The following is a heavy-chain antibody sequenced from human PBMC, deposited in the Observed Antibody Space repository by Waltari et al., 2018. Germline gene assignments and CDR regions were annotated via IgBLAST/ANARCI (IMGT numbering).Heavy chain of an antibody. J-gene: IGHJ3*02. CDR1: GGSFSGYS. D-gene: IGHD2-21*02. CDR2: ISHSGTT. V-gene: IGHV4-34*01. CDR3: ARQEIIVEVTGDGFDI. Sequence: QVQLQQWGAGLLKPVETLSLTCAVDGGSFSGYSWSWLRPPPGKGLEWIGEISHSGTTNYNPSLKSRVTISLDTSKNQFSLKLSSVTAADTAVYYCARQEIIVEVTGDGFDIWGQGTMVTVSS.